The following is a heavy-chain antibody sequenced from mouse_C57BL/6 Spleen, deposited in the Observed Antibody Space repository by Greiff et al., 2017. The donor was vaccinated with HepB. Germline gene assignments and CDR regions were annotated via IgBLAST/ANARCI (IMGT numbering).Heavy chain of an antibody. V-gene: IGHV1-26*01. CDR2: INPNNGGT. J-gene: IGHJ1*03. CDR1: GYTFTDYY. D-gene: IGHD2-4*01. CDR3: ARSHYDYDKGYFDV. Sequence: EVKLQQSGPELVKPGASVKISCKASGYTFTDYYMNWVKQSHGKSLEWIGDINPNNGGTSYNQKFKGKATLTVDKSSSTAYMELRSLTSEDSAVYYCARSHYDYDKGYFDVWGTGTTVTVSS.